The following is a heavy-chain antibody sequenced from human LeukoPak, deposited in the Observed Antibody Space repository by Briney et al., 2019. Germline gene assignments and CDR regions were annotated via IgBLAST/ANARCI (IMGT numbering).Heavy chain of an antibody. CDR3: AREGYDRSGYYNGGFFDY. D-gene: IGHD3-22*01. CDR2: IYYSGST. CDR1: GGSISSYY. J-gene: IGHJ4*02. Sequence: SETLSLTCTVSGGSISSYYWSWIRQPPGKGLEWIGYIYYSGSTNYNPSLKSRVTISVDTSKNQFCLKLSSVTSADTAVYYCAREGYDRSGYYNGGFFDYWGQGTLVTVSS. V-gene: IGHV4-59*01.